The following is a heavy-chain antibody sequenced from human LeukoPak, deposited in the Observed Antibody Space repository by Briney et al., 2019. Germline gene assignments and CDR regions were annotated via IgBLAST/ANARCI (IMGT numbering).Heavy chain of an antibody. CDR1: GFIFSSYA. D-gene: IGHD2-2*01. J-gene: IGHJ5*02. CDR3: AKSGEEGCSSTSCYSNWFDP. Sequence: PGGSLRLSCAASGFIFSSYAMSWVRQAPGKGLEWVSAISGSGGSTYYADSVKGRFTISRDISKNTLYLQMNSLRAEDTAVYYCAKSGEEGCSSTSCYSNWFDPWGQGTLVTVSS. V-gene: IGHV3-23*01. CDR2: ISGSGGST.